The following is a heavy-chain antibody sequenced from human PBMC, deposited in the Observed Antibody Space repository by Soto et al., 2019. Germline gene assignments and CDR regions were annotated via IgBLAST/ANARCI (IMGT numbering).Heavy chain of an antibody. CDR3: ATDSNYDDCNAV. CDR1: GGTLNKYA. Sequence: AVKVSCTDSGGTLNKYAINWVRQAPGQGLEWMGGILPVSAPPDYAQKFQGRVSITADHSTSTVYMELSRLKSDDTAVYFCATDSNYDDCNAVWGHGTPVTVSS. D-gene: IGHD3-3*01. V-gene: IGHV1-69*13. CDR2: ILPVSAPP. J-gene: IGHJ6*02.